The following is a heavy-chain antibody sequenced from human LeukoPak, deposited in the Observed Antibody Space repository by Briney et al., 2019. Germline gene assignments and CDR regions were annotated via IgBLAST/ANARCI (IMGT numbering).Heavy chain of an antibody. Sequence: SETLSLTCTVSGGSISSSSYYWSWIRQPPGKGLEWIGEINHSGSTNYNPSLKSRVTISVDTSKNQFSLKLSSVTAADTAVYYCARRRVAAAGGYFQHWGQGTLVTVSS. CDR1: GGSISSSSYY. CDR3: ARRRVAAAGGYFQH. CDR2: INHSGST. D-gene: IGHD6-13*01. J-gene: IGHJ1*01. V-gene: IGHV4-39*07.